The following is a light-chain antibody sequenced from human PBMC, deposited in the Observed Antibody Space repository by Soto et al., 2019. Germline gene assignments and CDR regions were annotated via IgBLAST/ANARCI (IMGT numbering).Light chain of an antibody. CDR3: TTWDDSLNGRA. CDR2: RNN. CDR1: NSNIGSHY. Sequence: QSVLTRSPSASGTPGQRVTISCSGSNSNIGSHYTSWYQQLPGAAPKLLIYRNNQRPSGVPDRFSGSRSGSSASLAISGLRSEDEADYYCTTWDDSLNGRAFGGGTKVTVL. J-gene: IGLJ2*01. V-gene: IGLV1-47*01.